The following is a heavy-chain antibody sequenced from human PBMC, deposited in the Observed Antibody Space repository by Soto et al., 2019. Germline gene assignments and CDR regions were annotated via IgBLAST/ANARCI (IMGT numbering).Heavy chain of an antibody. J-gene: IGHJ4*02. CDR2: VHESGST. D-gene: IGHD1-20*01. CDR1: CDAISNYY. CDR3: ASGTRALITSFFAY. Sequence: SETLSLTCSFSCDAISNYYWSCIRQTPGRGLEWIGCVHESGSTDYNPSLRGRVIISLHTSKSQFSLSLRSATAADTATYYCASGTRALITSFFAYWGQGIPVTVSS. V-gene: IGHV4-59*01.